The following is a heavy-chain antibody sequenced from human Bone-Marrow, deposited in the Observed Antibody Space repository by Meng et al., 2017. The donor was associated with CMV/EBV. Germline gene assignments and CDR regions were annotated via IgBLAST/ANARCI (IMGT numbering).Heavy chain of an antibody. CDR2: IYSGGSST. J-gene: IGHJ5*02. CDR1: GFTFSSYA. Sequence: GESLKISCAASGFTFSSYAMHWVRQAPGKGLEWVSVIYSGGSSTYYADSVKGRFTISRDNSKNTLYLQMNSLRAEDTAVYYCAKDSLYSGSYYNWFDPWGQGTLVTVSS. CDR3: AKDSLYSGSYYNWFDP. V-gene: IGHV3-23*03. D-gene: IGHD1-26*01.